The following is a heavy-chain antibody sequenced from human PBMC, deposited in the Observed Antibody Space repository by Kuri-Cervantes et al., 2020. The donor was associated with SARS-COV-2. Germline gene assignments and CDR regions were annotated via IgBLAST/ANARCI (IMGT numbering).Heavy chain of an antibody. CDR1: GGSLSGSF. J-gene: IGHJ5*02. D-gene: IGHD5-18*01. CDR2: VNHSGGA. V-gene: IGHV4-34*01. Sequence: SQTLSLTCAVYGGSLSGSFWSWIRQSPGKGLEWIGEVNHSGGANNNPFLRSRVTISVDTSKTQFSLSLSSVTAADTAVYYCAKLGGYRSGYNWFDPWGQGTLVTVSS. CDR3: AKLGGYRSGYNWFDP.